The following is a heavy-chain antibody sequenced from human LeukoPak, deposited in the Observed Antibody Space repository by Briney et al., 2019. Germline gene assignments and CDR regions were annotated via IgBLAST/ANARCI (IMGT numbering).Heavy chain of an antibody. J-gene: IGHJ6*03. CDR2: IIPIFGTA. CDR1: GGTFSSYA. V-gene: IGHV1-69*06. D-gene: IGHD5-18*01. CDR3: ARGYDTAMVPSGFYYYYYMDV. Sequence: SVKVSCKASGGTFSSYAISWVRQAPGQGLEWMGGIIPIFGTANYAQKFQGRVTITADKSTSTAYMELSSLRSEDTAVYYCARGYDTAMVPSGFYYYYYMDVWGKGTTVTVSS.